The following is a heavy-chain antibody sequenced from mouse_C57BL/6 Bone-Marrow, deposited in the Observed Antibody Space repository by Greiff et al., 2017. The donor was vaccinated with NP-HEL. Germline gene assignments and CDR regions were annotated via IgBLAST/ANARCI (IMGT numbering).Heavy chain of an antibody. J-gene: IGHJ4*01. V-gene: IGHV5-17*01. D-gene: IGHD2-10*02. CDR1: GFTFSDYG. CDR3: AMYGLYYAMDY. Sequence: EVKVEESGGGLVKPGGSLKLSCAASGFTFSDYGMHWVRQAPEKGLEWVAYISSGSSTIYYADTVKGRFTISRDNAKNTLFLQMTSLRSEDTAMYYCAMYGLYYAMDYWGQGTSVTVSS. CDR2: ISSGSSTI.